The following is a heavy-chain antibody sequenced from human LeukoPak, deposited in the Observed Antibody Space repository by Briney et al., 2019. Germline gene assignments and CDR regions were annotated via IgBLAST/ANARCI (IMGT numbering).Heavy chain of an antibody. CDR3: ARDKWDYYDSSGYYYGY. V-gene: IGHV3-11*01. J-gene: IGHJ4*02. D-gene: IGHD3-22*01. Sequence: GESLRLSCAASGFTFSDYYMSWIRQAPGKGLEWVSYISSSGSTIYYADSVKGRFTISRDNAKNSLYLQMNSLRAEDTAVYYCARDKWDYYDSSGYYYGYWGQGTLVTVSS. CDR1: GFTFSDYY. CDR2: ISSSGSTI.